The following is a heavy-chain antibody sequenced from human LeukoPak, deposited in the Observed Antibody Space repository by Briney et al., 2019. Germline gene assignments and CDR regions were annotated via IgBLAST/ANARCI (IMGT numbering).Heavy chain of an antibody. D-gene: IGHD6-13*01. J-gene: IGHJ4*02. Sequence: GGSLRLSCAASGFTFSSYAMSWVRQAPGKGLEWVSAISGSGGSTYYADSVKGRFTISRDNSKNTLYLQMNGLRAEDTAVYYCAKDRYSSSWYGSFDYWGQGTLVTVSS. CDR1: GFTFSSYA. CDR2: ISGSGGST. V-gene: IGHV3-23*01. CDR3: AKDRYSSSWYGSFDY.